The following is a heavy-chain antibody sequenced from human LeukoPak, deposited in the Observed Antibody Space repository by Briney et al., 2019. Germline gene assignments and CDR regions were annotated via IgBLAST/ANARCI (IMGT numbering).Heavy chain of an antibody. CDR1: GFTFSDYW. D-gene: IGHD2-2*01. J-gene: IGHJ4*02. CDR3: ARWRGSTSERSDY. Sequence: GGSLRLSCTASGFTFSDYWTTWVRQAPGQGLEWVANIKQDGSAKYYVDSVKGRFTISRDNARNSLYLQMDSLRVEDTATYYCARWRGSTSERSDYWGQGTLVTVSS. V-gene: IGHV3-7*01. CDR2: IKQDGSAK.